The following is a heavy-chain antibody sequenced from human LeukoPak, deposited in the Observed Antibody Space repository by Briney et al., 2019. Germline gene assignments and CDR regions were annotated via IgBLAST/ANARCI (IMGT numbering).Heavy chain of an antibody. Sequence: PSETLSLTCAVYEVSYSGYYWSWIRQPPGKGLEWIGEINHSGSTNYNPSLKSRVTISVDTSKNQFSLKLSSVTAADTAVYYCARSLYYDFWSGYSYWGLGTLVTVSS. V-gene: IGHV4-34*01. J-gene: IGHJ4*02. CDR2: INHSGST. CDR3: ARSLYYDFWSGYSY. CDR1: EVSYSGYY. D-gene: IGHD3-3*01.